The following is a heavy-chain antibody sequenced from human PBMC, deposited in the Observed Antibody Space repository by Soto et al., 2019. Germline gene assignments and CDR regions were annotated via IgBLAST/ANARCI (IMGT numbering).Heavy chain of an antibody. Sequence: EVQLLESGGGLVQPGGSLRVSCATSGFTFKNFVMSWVRQAPGKGLEWVAAIRASGEQTFYADSVKGRFTISRDNSKNMLFLRMNSLRDDDTALYFCAQDRGWGVVSPSHDSWGQGTLVTVSS. CDR2: IRASGEQT. J-gene: IGHJ4*02. D-gene: IGHD2-21*01. CDR3: AQDRGWGVVSPSHDS. V-gene: IGHV3-23*01. CDR1: GFTFKNFV.